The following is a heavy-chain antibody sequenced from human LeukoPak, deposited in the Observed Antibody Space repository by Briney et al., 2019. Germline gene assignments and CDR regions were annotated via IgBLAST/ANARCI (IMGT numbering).Heavy chain of an antibody. V-gene: IGHV4-39*01. CDR2: IYYSGST. J-gene: IGHJ5*02. CDR1: GGSISSSSYY. Sequence: SETLSLTCTVSGGSISSSSYYWGWIRQPPGKGLEWIGSIYYSGSTYYNPSLKSRVTISVDTSKNQFSLKLSSVTAADTAVYYCARQIGYSSSWYPHNWFDPWGQGTLVTVSS. D-gene: IGHD6-13*01. CDR3: ARQIGYSSSWYPHNWFDP.